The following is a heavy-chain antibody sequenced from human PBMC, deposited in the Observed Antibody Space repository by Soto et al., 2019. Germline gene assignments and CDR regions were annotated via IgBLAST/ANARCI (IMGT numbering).Heavy chain of an antibody. CDR3: ARTHFYEAGGVFDYFDA. J-gene: IGHJ4*02. Sequence: SVKVSCKGSGGIFSRKTLCWVRQAPGQGLEWLGGITPHLGTTDLAQKFQGRVTISADESSTTAYMELGGLRPEDTAMYYCARTHFYEAGGVFDYFDAWGQGNLVTVSS. CDR2: ITPHLGTT. CDR1: GGIFSRKT. D-gene: IGHD3-22*01. V-gene: IGHV1-69*13.